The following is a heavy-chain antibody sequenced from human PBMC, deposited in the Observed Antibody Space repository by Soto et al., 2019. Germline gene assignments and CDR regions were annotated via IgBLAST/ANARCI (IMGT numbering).Heavy chain of an antibody. CDR2: IYYSGST. Sequence: QVQLQESGPGLVKPSQTLSLTCTVSGGSISSGGYYWSWIRQHPGKGLEWIGYIYYSGSTYYNPSLKSRVTISVETSKNQFSLKLSSVTAADTAVYYCAREAYYYDSSGYYPTPYYFDYWGQGTLVTVSS. CDR1: GGSISSGGYY. CDR3: AREAYYYDSSGYYPTPYYFDY. V-gene: IGHV4-31*03. J-gene: IGHJ4*02. D-gene: IGHD3-22*01.